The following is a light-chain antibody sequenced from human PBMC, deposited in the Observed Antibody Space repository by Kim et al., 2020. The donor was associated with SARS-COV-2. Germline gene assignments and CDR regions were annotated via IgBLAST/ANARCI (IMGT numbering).Light chain of an antibody. V-gene: IGLV6-57*04. J-gene: IGLJ3*02. CDR3: QSYASSNHRA. CDR2: EDN. Sequence: LTQPHSVSESPGKTVTISCTRSSGSIASNYVQWYQQRPGSAPTTVIYEDNQRPSGVPDRFSGSIDSSSNSASLTNSGLKTEDEADYYCQSYASSNHRAFAGGTQLTVL. CDR1: SGSIASNY.